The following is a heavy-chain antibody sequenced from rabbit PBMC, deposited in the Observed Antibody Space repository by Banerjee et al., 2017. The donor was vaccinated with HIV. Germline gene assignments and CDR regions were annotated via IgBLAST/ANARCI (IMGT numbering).Heavy chain of an antibody. CDR1: GFTFSSYR. Sequence: EESGGDLVKPEGSLTLTCKASGFTFSSYRICWVRQAPGKGLEWIACIYAGSSGKIYYASWAKGRFTISKTSWTTVTLQMTSLTAADTATYFCARDLAGVIGWNFGLWGQGTLVTVS. D-gene: IGHD4-1*01. CDR3: ARDLAGVIGWNFGL. CDR2: IYAGSSGKI. V-gene: IGHV1S45*01. J-gene: IGHJ3*01.